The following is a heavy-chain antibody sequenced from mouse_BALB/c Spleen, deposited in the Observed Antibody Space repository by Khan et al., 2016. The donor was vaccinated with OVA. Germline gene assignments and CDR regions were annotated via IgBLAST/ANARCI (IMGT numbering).Heavy chain of an antibody. CDR3: TRDRNYYGSSFYFDY. J-gene: IGHJ2*03. CDR2: ITSGGSYT. CDR1: GFTFSSYS. Sequence: EVELVEPGGGLLKPGGSLKLSCAASGFTFSSYSMSWVRRPPAKRLEWVATITSGGSYTYYPDSVKGRFTISRDNAQNTLYLQMSSLKSEDTAIYSCTRDRNYYGSSFYFDYWGQGTSLTVSS. V-gene: IGHV5-6-4*01. D-gene: IGHD1-1*01.